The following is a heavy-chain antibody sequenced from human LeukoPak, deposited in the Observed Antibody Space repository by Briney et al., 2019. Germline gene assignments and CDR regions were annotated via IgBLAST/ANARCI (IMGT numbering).Heavy chain of an antibody. J-gene: IGHJ4*02. CDR2: IYYGGST. D-gene: IGHD5-24*01. CDR1: GDSISSGTYY. CDR3: ASADGYKIDY. V-gene: IGHV4-39*01. Sequence: SETLSLTCTVSGDSISSGTYYWGWIRQPPGKGLEWIGNIYYGGSTYYNPSLKSRVSISVDTSNNQFSLKVSSVTAADTAVYYCASADGYKIDYWGQGTLVTVSS.